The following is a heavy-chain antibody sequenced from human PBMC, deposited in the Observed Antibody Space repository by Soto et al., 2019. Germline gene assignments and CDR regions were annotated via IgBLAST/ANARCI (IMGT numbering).Heavy chain of an antibody. V-gene: IGHV1-24*01. D-gene: IGHD6-13*01. CDR2: FDPEDGET. CDR3: ATPYSTAAGTGYYYYGMDV. J-gene: IGHJ6*02. CDR1: GYTLTELS. Sequence: GASVKVSCKVSGYTLTELSMHWVRQAPGKGLEWMGGFDPEDGETIYAQKFQGRVTMTEDTSTDTAYMELSSLRSEDTAVYYCATPYSTAAGTGYYYYGMDVWGQGTTVTVSS.